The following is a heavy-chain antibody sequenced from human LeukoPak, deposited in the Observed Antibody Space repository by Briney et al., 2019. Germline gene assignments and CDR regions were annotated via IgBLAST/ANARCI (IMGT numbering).Heavy chain of an antibody. Sequence: SETLSLSCTVSGGSISSGTYYWARIRQPPGKGLEWIGSIYYSGSTHYNPSLKSRVTISVDTSKNQFSLKLSSVTAADTAVYYCARNITMVDSYSFDYWGQGTLVTVSS. J-gene: IGHJ4*02. V-gene: IGHV4-39*01. CDR2: IYYSGST. D-gene: IGHD3-10*01. CDR3: ARNITMVDSYSFDY. CDR1: GGSISSGTYY.